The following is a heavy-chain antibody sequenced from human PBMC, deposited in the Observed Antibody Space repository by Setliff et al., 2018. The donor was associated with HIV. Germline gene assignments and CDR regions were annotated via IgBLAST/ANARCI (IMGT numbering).Heavy chain of an antibody. Sequence: KTSETLSLTCTVSGDSISSVSYYWSWIRQPAGRGLEWMGRIHTSGSTNYNPPLTSRVTLSVDTSKNQFFLKLTSLSAADTAVYYCARDRIEVVVDGPHDVFDVWGRGTTVTVSS. CDR3: ARDRIEVVVDGPHDVFDV. D-gene: IGHD2-15*01. CDR2: IHTSGST. J-gene: IGHJ3*01. CDR1: GDSISSVSYY. V-gene: IGHV4-61*02.